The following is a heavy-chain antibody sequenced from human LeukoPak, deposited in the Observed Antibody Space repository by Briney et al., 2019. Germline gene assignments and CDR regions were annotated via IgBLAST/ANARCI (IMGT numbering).Heavy chain of an antibody. V-gene: IGHV3-48*02. CDR3: ARGPISGWSADY. J-gene: IGHJ4*02. CDR1: GLTFSSYN. Sequence: QPGGSLRLSCAVSGLTFSSYNMNWVRQAPGKGLEWVSYISNSGGMIYYADSVKGRFTLSRDNAKNSLYLQMNSLRDEDTAVYYCARGPISGWSADYWGQGTLVTVSS. CDR2: ISNSGGMI. D-gene: IGHD6-19*01.